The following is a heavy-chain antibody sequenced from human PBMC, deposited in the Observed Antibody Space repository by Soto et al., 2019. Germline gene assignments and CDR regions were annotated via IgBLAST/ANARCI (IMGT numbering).Heavy chain of an antibody. CDR1: GFTFSNSW. V-gene: IGHV3-15*01. D-gene: IGHD3-16*02. Sequence: EVQLVESGGGLVKPGGSLRLSCAASGFTFSNSWMSWVRQAPGKGLEWVGRIKSKTDGGATDYAAPVKGRFTISRDDSKNTVYLQMNSLKTEDTAVYYCTTTYDYVWWSYRYTGDYWGQGTLVTVSS. CDR3: TTTYDYVWWSYRYTGDY. J-gene: IGHJ4*02. CDR2: IKSKTDGGAT.